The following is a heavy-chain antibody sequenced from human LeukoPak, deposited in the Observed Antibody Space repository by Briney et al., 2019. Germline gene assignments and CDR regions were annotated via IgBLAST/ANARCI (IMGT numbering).Heavy chain of an antibody. V-gene: IGHV7-4-1*02. CDR3: ARDGKKQGEEQWLDNTETDY. D-gene: IGHD6-19*01. J-gene: IGHJ4*02. CDR1: GYTFTSYA. CDR2: INTNTGNP. Sequence: ASVKISCKASGYTFTSYAMNWVRHAPGQGLEWMGWINTNTGNPTYAQGFTGRFVFSLDTSVSTAYLQISSLKAEDTAVYYCARDGKKQGEEQWLDNTETDYWGQGTLVTVPS.